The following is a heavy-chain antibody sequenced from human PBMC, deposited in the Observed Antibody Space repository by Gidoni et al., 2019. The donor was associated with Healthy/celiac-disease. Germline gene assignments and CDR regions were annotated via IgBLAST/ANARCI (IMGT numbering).Heavy chain of an antibody. Sequence: ELQLLESGGGFVQPGGSLRLSCAASGFTFSSYAMSWVRQAPGKGLEWVSAISGSGGSTYYADSGKGRFNISRDNSKNTLYLQMNSLRAEDTAVYYCAKDPPYGSGSYYDYWGQGTLVTVSS. CDR1: GFTFSSYA. CDR3: AKDPPYGSGSYYDY. J-gene: IGHJ4*02. V-gene: IGHV3-23*01. CDR2: ISGSGGST. D-gene: IGHD3-10*01.